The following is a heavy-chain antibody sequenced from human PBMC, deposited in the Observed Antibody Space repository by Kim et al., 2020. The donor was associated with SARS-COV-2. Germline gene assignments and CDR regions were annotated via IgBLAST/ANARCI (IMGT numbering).Heavy chain of an antibody. CDR3: AKTLCSGSCYSGESQFDY. J-gene: IGHJ4*02. V-gene: IGHV3-23*01. D-gene: IGHD2-15*01. Sequence: KGRFTITRDNSKNPLYLQMNSLRAEDTAVYYCAKTLCSGSCYSGESQFDYWGQGTLVTVSS.